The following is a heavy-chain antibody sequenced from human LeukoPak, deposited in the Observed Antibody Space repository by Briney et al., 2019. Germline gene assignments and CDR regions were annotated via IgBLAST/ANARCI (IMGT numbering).Heavy chain of an antibody. V-gene: IGHV3-30*04. CDR2: ISYDGINK. D-gene: IGHD2-15*01. J-gene: IGHJ4*02. CDR1: GFTFSTYA. CDR3: ARVGYCSGGSCYSGIDY. Sequence: GGSLRLSCAASGFTFSTYAIHWVRQAPGKGLEWVAVISYDGINKYYADSVKGRFTISRDNSKNTLSLQMNSLRAEDTAVYYCARVGYCSGGSCYSGIDYWGQGTLVTVSS.